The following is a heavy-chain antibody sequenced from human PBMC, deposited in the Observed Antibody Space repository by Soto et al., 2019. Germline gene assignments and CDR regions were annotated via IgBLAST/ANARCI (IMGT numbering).Heavy chain of an antibody. D-gene: IGHD5-18*01. J-gene: IGHJ4*02. V-gene: IGHV3-30-3*01. CDR3: ARDRRYSYGYVDY. CDR2: ISYDGSNK. CDR1: GFTFSSYA. Sequence: QVQLVESGGGVVQPGRSLRLSCAASGFTFSSYAMHWVRQAPGKGLEWVAVISYDGSNKYYADSVKGRFTISRDNSKNTLYLQINSLRAEDTAVYYCARDRRYSYGYVDYWGQGTLVTVSS.